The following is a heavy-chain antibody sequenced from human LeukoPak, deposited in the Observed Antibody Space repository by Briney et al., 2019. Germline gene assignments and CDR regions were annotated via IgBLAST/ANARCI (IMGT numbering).Heavy chain of an antibody. CDR2: MNPNSGNT. J-gene: IGHJ5*02. CDR1: GYTFSSYD. CDR3: ARGKYSSSWHNWFDP. V-gene: IGHV1-8*01. Sequence: ASVKVSCKASGYTFSSYDINWVRQATGQGLEWMGSMNPNSGNTGYAQKFQDRVTMTRNTSISTAYMELSSLRSEDTAVYYCARGKYSSSWHNWFDPWGQGTLVTVSS. D-gene: IGHD6-13*01.